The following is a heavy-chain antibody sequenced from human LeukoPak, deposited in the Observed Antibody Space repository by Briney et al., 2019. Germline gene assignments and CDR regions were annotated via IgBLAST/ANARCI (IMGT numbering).Heavy chain of an antibody. J-gene: IGHJ6*02. CDR3: AKDASSTSILYGMDV. Sequence: QSGGSLRLSCAASGFTFDDYAMHWVRQAPGKGLEWVSGVSWNSGSIGYADSVKGRFTISRDNAKNSLYLQMNSLRAEDTALYYCAKDASSTSILYGMDVWGQGTTVTVSS. V-gene: IGHV3-9*01. CDR2: VSWNSGSI. D-gene: IGHD2-2*01. CDR1: GFTFDDYA.